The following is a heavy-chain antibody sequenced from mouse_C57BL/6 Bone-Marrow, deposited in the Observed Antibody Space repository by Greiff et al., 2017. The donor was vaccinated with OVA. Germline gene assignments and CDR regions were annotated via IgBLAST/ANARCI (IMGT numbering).Heavy chain of an antibody. V-gene: IGHV14-3*01. CDR1: GFNIKNTY. CDR3: ARGSQPRNPRYYAMDY. J-gene: IGHJ4*01. Sequence: VQLQQSVAELVRPGASVKLSCTASGFNIKNTYMHWVKQRPEQGLEWIGRIDPANGNTKYAPKFQGKATITADTSSNTAYLQLSSLTSEDTAIYYCARGSQPRNPRYYAMDYWGQGTSVTVSS. D-gene: IGHD1-1*02. CDR2: IDPANGNT.